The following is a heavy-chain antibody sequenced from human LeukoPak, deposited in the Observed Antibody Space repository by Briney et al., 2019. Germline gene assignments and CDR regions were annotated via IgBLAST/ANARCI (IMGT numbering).Heavy chain of an antibody. D-gene: IGHD6-13*01. V-gene: IGHV1-3*01. CDR3: ARGGIAAAGTPIDY. CDR2: INAGNGNT. Sequence: RASVKVSCKASGYTFTSYAMHWVRQAPGQRLEWMGWINAGNGNTKYSQKFQGRVTITRDTSASTAYMELSSLRSEDTAVYYCARGGIAAAGTPIDYWGQGTLVTVSS. CDR1: GYTFTSYA. J-gene: IGHJ4*02.